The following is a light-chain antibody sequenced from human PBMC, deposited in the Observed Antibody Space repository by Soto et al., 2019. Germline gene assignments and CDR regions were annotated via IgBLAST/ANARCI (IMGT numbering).Light chain of an antibody. V-gene: IGKV1-5*01. CDR3: QQSYGTPIT. J-gene: IGKJ5*01. CDR1: RSISPW. Sequence: DIQMTQSPSTLSASVGDRVTITCRASRSISPWLAWYQQKPGKAPKLLIYDVSSLESGVPSRFSGSGSGTDFTLTITSLQPEDFATYYCQQSYGTPITFGQGTRLEIK. CDR2: DVS.